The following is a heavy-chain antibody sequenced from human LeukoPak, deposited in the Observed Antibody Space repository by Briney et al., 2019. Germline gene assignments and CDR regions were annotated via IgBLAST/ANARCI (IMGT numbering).Heavy chain of an antibody. Sequence: GGSLRLSCAASGFTFSSYSMNWVRQAPGKGPEWVSSISSSSSYIYYADSVKGRFTISRDNAKNSLYLQMNSLRAEDTAVYYCTRTISQWELLPFDYWGQGTLVTVSS. CDR2: ISSSSSYI. J-gene: IGHJ4*02. V-gene: IGHV3-21*01. CDR3: TRTISQWELLPFDY. CDR1: GFTFSSYS. D-gene: IGHD1-26*01.